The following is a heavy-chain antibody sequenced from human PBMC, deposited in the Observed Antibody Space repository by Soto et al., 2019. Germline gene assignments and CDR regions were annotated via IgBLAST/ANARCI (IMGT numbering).Heavy chain of an antibody. V-gene: IGHV1-18*01. CDR2: ISAYNGNT. J-gene: IGHJ6*01. CDR3: ARAYCSSTSCYAGSVSYYYYGMDV. CDR1: GYTFTSYC. D-gene: IGHD2-2*01. Sequence: ASVKVSCKASGYTFTSYCISWVRQAPGQGLEWMGWISAYNGNTNYAQKLQGRVTMTTDTSTSTAYMELRSLRSDDTAVYYCARAYCSSTSCYAGSVSYYYYGMDVWGQGTTVTVSS.